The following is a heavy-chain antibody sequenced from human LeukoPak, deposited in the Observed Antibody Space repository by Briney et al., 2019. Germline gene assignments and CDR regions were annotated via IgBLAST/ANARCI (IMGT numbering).Heavy chain of an antibody. Sequence: SQTLSLTCTVSGGSISSSSYYWGWIRQPPGKGLEWVGSIYYSGSTYYNPSLKSRVTISVDTSKNRFSLKLSSVTAADTAVYYCARREHSYGRTFDPWGQGTLVTVSS. V-gene: IGHV4-39*01. CDR3: ARREHSYGRTFDP. CDR2: IYYSGST. D-gene: IGHD5-18*01. CDR1: GGSISSSSYY. J-gene: IGHJ5*02.